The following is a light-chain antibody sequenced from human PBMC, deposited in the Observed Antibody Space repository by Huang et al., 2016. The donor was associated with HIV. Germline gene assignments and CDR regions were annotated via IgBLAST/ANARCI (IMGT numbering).Light chain of an antibody. J-gene: IGKJ2*01. CDR3: QQRNDWPPYT. CDR2: DAS. Sequence: EVVLTQSPATLSLSPGERATLSCRASQSVTNFLAWYQQKPGQPPSLLIYDASPRATVIPPMFSGSGSGTDFTLTISSLEPEDFAVYYCQQRNDWPPYTFGQGTRLEIK. CDR1: QSVTNF. V-gene: IGKV3-11*01.